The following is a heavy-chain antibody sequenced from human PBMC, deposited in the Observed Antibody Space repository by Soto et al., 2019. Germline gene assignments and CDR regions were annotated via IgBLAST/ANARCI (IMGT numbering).Heavy chain of an antibody. CDR3: ARAPPVVVVAALYYGMDV. J-gene: IGHJ6*02. CDR2: ISSSSSYI. Sequence: GGSLRLSCAASMFTFGGYSMNWVRQAPGKGMECVSSISSSSSYIYYADSVKGRFTISRDNAKNSLYLQMNSLRAEDTAVYYCARAPPVVVVAALYYGMDVWGQGTTVTVSS. D-gene: IGHD2-15*01. CDR1: MFTFGGYS. V-gene: IGHV3-21*01.